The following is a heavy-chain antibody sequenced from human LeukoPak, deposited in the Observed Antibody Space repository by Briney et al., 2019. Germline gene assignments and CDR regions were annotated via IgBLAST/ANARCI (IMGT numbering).Heavy chain of an antibody. CDR1: GGSISSGGYY. V-gene: IGHV4-30-2*01. D-gene: IGHD2-2*01. CDR3: AICRGPSSTSCYVDY. J-gene: IGHJ4*02. CDR2: IYHSGST. Sequence: PSQTLSLTCTVSGGSISSGGYYWSWIRQPPGKGLEWIGYIYHSGSTYYNPSLKSRVTISVDRSKNQFSLKLSSVTAADTAVYYCAICRGPSSTSCYVDYWGQGTLVTVSS.